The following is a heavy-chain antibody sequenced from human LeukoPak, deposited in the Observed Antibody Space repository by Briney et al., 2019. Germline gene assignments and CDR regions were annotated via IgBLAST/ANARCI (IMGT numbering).Heavy chain of an antibody. J-gene: IGHJ4*02. V-gene: IGHV3-23*01. CDR3: AKEGGSIDY. Sequence: SGGSLRLSCAASGFTFRTYAMNWVRQAPGKGLEWVSAISGSLSGTYYADSVKGRFTISRDNSKNSLYLQMNSLRVEDTAKYYCAKEGGSIDYWGQGTLVTVSS. CDR1: GFTFRTYA. D-gene: IGHD6-6*01. CDR2: ISGSLSGT.